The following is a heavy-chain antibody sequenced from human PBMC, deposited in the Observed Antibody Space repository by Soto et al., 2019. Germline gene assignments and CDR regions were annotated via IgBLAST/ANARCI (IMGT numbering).Heavy chain of an antibody. CDR1: GFSFSNYG. Sequence: GGSLRLSCVVSGFSFSNYGMHWVRQPPGKGLEWVALISDDGDKRYYADSVRGRLIISRDNSKDTLYLQMNSLGPDDTAVYFCAKARVRIVRANSFHYCGQGTPLTVSS. CDR2: ISDDGDKR. CDR3: AKARVRIVRANSFHY. V-gene: IGHV3-30*18. J-gene: IGHJ4*02. D-gene: IGHD1-26*01.